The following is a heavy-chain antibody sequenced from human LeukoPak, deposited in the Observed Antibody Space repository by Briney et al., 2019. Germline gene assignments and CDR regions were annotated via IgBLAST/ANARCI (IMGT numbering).Heavy chain of an antibody. CDR1: GFTFSDYS. D-gene: IGHD3-10*01. V-gene: IGHV3-30*04. CDR3: ARDWGYDSGTYCVY. Sequence: GRSLRLSCAASGFTFSDYSMHWVRQAPGKGLEWVAVISYDGKKIFYADSVKGRFTISRDNSKNTVDLQMNSLRAEDMAVCYCARDWGYDSGTYCVYWGQGTLVTVSS. J-gene: IGHJ4*02. CDR2: ISYDGKKI.